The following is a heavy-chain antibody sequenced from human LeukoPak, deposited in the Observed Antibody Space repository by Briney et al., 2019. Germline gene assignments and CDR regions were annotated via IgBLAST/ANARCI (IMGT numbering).Heavy chain of an antibody. CDR3: ARRLRQNLFDP. D-gene: IGHD4-17*01. CDR2: ISYSGSS. Sequence: SETLSFTCTVSGVSISSDYWSWIRLPPGKGLERIGYISYSGSSNYNPSLQSRVTMSVDTSKNEFSLKLTSLTSADTAVYYCARRLRQNLFDPWGQGTLVTVSS. J-gene: IGHJ5*02. V-gene: IGHV4-59*12. CDR1: GVSISSDY.